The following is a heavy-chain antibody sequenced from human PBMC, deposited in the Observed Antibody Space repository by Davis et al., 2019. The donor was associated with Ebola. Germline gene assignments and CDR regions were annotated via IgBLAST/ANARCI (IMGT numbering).Heavy chain of an antibody. CDR2: IYPGDSDT. J-gene: IGHJ4*02. D-gene: IGHD2-2*01. CDR1: GYKFTSYW. Sequence: GESLKISCKGSGYKFTSYWIGWVRQMPGKGLEWMGIIYPGDSDTRYSPSFQGQVTISADKSINTAYLQWGGLEASDTAMYYCARVPGGYSSSWFDYWGQGSVVSVSS. V-gene: IGHV5-51*01. CDR3: ARVPGGYSSSWFDY.